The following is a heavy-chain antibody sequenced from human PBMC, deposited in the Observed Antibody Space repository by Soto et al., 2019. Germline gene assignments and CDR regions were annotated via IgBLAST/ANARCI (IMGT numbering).Heavy chain of an antibody. V-gene: IGHV4-34*01. J-gene: IGHJ6*03. CDR3: ARVHRLRRYCSGGSCYLGGYYYYYYMDV. Sequence: QVQLQQWGAGLLKPSETLSLTCAVYGGSFSGYYWSWIRQPPGKGLEWIGEINHSGSTNYNPSLKSRVTISVDTSKNQFSLKLSSVTAADTAVYYCARVHRLRRYCSGGSCYLGGYYYYYYMDVWGKGTTVTVSS. D-gene: IGHD2-15*01. CDR2: INHSGST. CDR1: GGSFSGYY.